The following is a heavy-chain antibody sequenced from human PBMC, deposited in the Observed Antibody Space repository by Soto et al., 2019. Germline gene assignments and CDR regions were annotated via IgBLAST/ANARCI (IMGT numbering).Heavy chain of an antibody. CDR1: GGSINSYY. J-gene: IGHJ4*02. V-gene: IGHV4-59*12. Sequence: ASETLSLTCTVSGGSINSYYWSWIRQPPGKGLEWIGYIYYSGSTNYNPSLKSRVTISVDTSKSQFSLKLSSVTAADTAVEYCARDNLPGLFAYWGQGTLVTVSS. CDR2: IYYSGST. CDR3: ARDNLPGLFAY.